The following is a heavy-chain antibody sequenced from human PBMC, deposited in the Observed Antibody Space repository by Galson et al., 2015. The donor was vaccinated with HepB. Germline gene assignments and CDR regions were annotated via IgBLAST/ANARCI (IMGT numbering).Heavy chain of an antibody. CDR1: GYTLTELS. J-gene: IGHJ4*02. CDR3: ATESTVITPFDY. CDR2: FDPEDGET. Sequence: SVKVSCKVSGYTLTELSMHWVRQAPGKGLEWMGGFDPEDGETIYAQKFQGRVTMTEDTSTDTAYTELSSLRSEDTAVYYCATESTVITPFDYWGQGTLVTVSS. V-gene: IGHV1-24*01. D-gene: IGHD4-17*01.